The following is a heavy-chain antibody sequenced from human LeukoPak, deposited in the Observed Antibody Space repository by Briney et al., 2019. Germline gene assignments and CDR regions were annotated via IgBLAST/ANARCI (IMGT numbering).Heavy chain of an antibody. J-gene: IGHJ4*02. CDR1: GFTFSSYG. CDR2: ISYDGSNK. CDR3: AKDLTRDGYNSDYFDY. Sequence: GGSLRLSGAASGFTFSSYGMHWVRQAPGKGLEWVAVISYDGSNKYYADSVKGRFTISRDNSKNTLYLQMNSLRAEDTAVYYCAKDLTRDGYNSDYFDYWGQGTLVTVSS. V-gene: IGHV3-30*18. D-gene: IGHD5-24*01.